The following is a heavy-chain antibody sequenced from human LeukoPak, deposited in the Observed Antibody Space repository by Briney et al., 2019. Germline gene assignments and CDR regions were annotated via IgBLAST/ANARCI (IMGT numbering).Heavy chain of an antibody. CDR1: GGSMNTYF. V-gene: IGHV4-59*08. CDR2: IHYSGST. CDR3: ARHKTGGTYPLDY. D-gene: IGHD1-26*01. J-gene: IGHJ4*02. Sequence: SETLSLTCTVSGGSMNTYFWSWIRQPPGRGLEWIGHIHYSGSTTYNPSLKSRVTISVDVSKNQFSLKLSSVTAADTAVYYCARHKTGGTYPLDYWGQGTLVTVSS.